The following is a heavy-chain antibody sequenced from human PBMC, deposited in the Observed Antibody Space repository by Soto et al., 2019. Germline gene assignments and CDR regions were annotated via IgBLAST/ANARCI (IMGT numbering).Heavy chain of an antibody. CDR1: GFTFSTYA. J-gene: IGHJ4*02. Sequence: EVQLLESGGALVQPGGSLRLSCAASGFTFSTYAMTWVRQAPGKGLEWVASITNTGDSTHYPDSVKGRFTISRDNSKNTMYLQMSSLRAEDTAVYYCARGGPRDGYRDLDYWGQGTQVTVSS. CDR3: ARGGPRDGYRDLDY. CDR2: ITNTGDST. D-gene: IGHD5-18*01. V-gene: IGHV3-23*01.